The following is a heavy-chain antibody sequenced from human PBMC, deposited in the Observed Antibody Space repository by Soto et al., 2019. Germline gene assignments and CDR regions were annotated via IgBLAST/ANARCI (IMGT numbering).Heavy chain of an antibody. CDR2: ISSSSSYI. V-gene: IGHV3-21*01. D-gene: IGHD1-1*01. J-gene: IGHJ3*02. Sequence: PGGSLRLSCAASGFTFSSYSMNWVRQAPGKGLEWVSSISSSSSYIYYADSVKGRFTISRDNAKNSLYLQMNSLRAEDTAVYYCARDDLQEDWTPAIWGEATMVTVSS. CDR3: ARDDLQEDWTPAI. CDR1: GFTFSSYS.